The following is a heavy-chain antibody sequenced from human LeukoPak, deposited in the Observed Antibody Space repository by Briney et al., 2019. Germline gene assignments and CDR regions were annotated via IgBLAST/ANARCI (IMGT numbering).Heavy chain of an antibody. CDR3: ARDRVILWFGELFAFDP. D-gene: IGHD3-10*01. V-gene: IGHV1-2*02. CDR2: INPNSGGT. Sequence: ASVKVSCKASGYTFAGYYMHWVRQAPGQGLEWMGWINPNSGGTNYAQKFQGRVTMTRDTSISTAYMELSRLRSDDTAVYYCARDRVILWFGELFAFDPWGQGTLVTVSS. CDR1: GYTFAGYY. J-gene: IGHJ5*02.